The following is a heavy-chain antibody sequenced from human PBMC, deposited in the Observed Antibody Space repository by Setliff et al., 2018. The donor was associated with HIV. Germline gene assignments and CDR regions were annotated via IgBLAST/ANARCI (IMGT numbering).Heavy chain of an antibody. CDR2: MNPNSGNT. V-gene: IGHV1-8*01. J-gene: IGHJ4*02. CDR1: GYAFTNYD. D-gene: IGHD6-19*01. Sequence: GASVKVSCKASGYAFTNYDINWVRQATGQGLEWMGWMNPNSGNTGYAQKFQGRIAMTRNTAISTAYMELSSLRSEDTAVYYCARDIYESGWFTLEYWGQGTLVTVSS. CDR3: ARDIYESGWFTLEY.